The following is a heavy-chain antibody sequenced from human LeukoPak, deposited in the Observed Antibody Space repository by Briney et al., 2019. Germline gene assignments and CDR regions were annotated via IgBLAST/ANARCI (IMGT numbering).Heavy chain of an antibody. CDR1: GGSISDYS. D-gene: IGHD6-25*01. CDR2: IYYSGSA. J-gene: IGHJ4*02. Sequence: PSETLSLTCTVSGGSISDYSWSWIRQPPGKGLEWIGNIYYSGSANHNPSLKSRVTISRDTSKNQFPLKLTSVTTADTAVYYCARAGGAKTAALDLDYWGQGTLVTVSS. V-gene: IGHV4-59*01. CDR3: ARAGGAKTAALDLDY.